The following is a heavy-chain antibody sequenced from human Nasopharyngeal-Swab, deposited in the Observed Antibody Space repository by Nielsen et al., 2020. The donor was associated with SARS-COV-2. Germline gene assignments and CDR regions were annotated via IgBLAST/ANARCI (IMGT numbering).Heavy chain of an antibody. CDR2: IDPNTGGT. V-gene: IGHV1-2*06. CDR1: GYIFTDYH. CDR3: ARALSARTTFNCLGP. J-gene: IGHJ5*02. Sequence: ASLKVSCKTSGYIFTDYHIHWVRQAPGQGLEWMGRIDPNTGGTSSAQIFQGRVTMTRDTSISTVYIEVTSLTSDDTAVYYCARALSARTTFNCLGPWGQGTLVTVSS. D-gene: IGHD4-17*01.